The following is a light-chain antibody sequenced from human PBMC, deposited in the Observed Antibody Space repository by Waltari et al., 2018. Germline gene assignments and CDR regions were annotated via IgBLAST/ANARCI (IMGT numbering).Light chain of an antibody. CDR2: YDS. V-gene: IGLV3-21*04. J-gene: IGLJ3*02. CDR1: NIGGKS. Sequence: SYVLTQPPSVSVAPGKTARITCGGNNIGGKSVHWYQQKPGQAPMVVMYYDSDRPSGIPERFAGSKSGSRATLTISRVEAGDEADYHCQVWDGSTNRPVFGGGTTLTVL. CDR3: QVWDGSTNRPV.